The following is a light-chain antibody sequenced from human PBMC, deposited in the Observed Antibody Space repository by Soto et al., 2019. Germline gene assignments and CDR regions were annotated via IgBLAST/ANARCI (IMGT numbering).Light chain of an antibody. CDR1: SSNIGKSH. V-gene: IGLV1-51*01. CDR2: DTD. J-gene: IGLJ1*01. CDR3: ATWDDSLSAAV. Sequence: QSVLTQPPSVSAAPGQRVTISCSGSSSNIGKSHVSWYQHLPGTAPKLLIYDTDKRPSGIPDRLYGSKSGTAATLDITGLQPGDEADYYCATWDDSLSAAVFGPGTKLTVL.